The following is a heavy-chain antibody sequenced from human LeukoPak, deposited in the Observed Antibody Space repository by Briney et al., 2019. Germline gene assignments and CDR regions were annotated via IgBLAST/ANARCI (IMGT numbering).Heavy chain of an antibody. CDR3: AREPGTAASSRVFDY. Sequence: PSETLSLTCAVYGGSFSGYYWSWIRQPPGKGLEWIGEINHSGSTNYNPSLKSRVTIPVDTSKNQFSLKPSSVTAADTAVYYCAREPGTAASSRVFDYWGQGTLVTVSS. CDR1: GGSFSGYY. CDR2: INHSGST. J-gene: IGHJ4*02. D-gene: IGHD2-2*01. V-gene: IGHV4-34*01.